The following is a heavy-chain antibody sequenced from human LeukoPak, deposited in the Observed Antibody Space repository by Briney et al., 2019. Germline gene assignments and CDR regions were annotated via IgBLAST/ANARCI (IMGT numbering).Heavy chain of an antibody. CDR1: GYTFTSYA. CDR2: INAGNGNT. Sequence: ASVKVSCKASGYTFTSYAMHWVRQAPGQRLEWMGWINAGNGNTKYSQKFQGRVTITRDTSASTAYMELSSLRSEDTAVYYCARVTLPNCGGDCYNMDVWGQGTTVTVSS. J-gene: IGHJ6*02. CDR3: ARVTLPNCGGDCYNMDV. D-gene: IGHD2-21*02. V-gene: IGHV1-3*01.